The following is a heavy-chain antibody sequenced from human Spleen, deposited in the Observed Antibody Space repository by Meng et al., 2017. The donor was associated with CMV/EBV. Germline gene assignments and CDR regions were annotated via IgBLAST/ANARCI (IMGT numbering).Heavy chain of an antibody. D-gene: IGHD2-21*01. V-gene: IGHV3-9*01. Sequence: GGSLRLSCAASGFNFDDYAMHWVRQAPGKGLEWVSGINWNSGTIGYADSVKGRFTISRDNAKNSLNLQMNSLRAEDTALYYCAKSDSRSLFSLSLNWGQGTLVTVSS. CDR2: INWNSGTI. CDR3: AKSDSRSLFSLSLN. J-gene: IGHJ4*02. CDR1: GFNFDDYA.